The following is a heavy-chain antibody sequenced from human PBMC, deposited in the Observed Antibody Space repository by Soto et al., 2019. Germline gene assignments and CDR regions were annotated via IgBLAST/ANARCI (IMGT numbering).Heavy chain of an antibody. Sequence: PGESLKISCKGSGYSFTSYWIGWVRQMPGKGLEWMGIIYPGDSDTRYSPSFQGQVTISADKSISTAYLQWSSLKASDTAMYYCARTSADGTYYYGMDVWGQGTTVTVSS. CDR3: ARTSADGTYYYGMDV. J-gene: IGHJ6*02. CDR1: GYSFTSYW. CDR2: IYPGDSDT. D-gene: IGHD6-13*01. V-gene: IGHV5-51*01.